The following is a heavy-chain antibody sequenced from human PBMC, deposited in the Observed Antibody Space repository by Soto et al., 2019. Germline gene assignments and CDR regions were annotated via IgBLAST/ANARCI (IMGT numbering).Heavy chain of an antibody. Sequence: EVQLVESGGGLVQPGGSLKLSCAASGFTFSGSAMHWVRQASGKGLEWVGRIRSKANSYATAYAASVKGRFTISRDDSKNTAYLQMNSLKTEDTAVYYCNWNEGNDAFDIWGQGTMVTVSS. J-gene: IGHJ3*02. CDR3: NWNEGNDAFDI. CDR2: IRSKANSYAT. V-gene: IGHV3-73*02. CDR1: GFTFSGSA. D-gene: IGHD1-1*01.